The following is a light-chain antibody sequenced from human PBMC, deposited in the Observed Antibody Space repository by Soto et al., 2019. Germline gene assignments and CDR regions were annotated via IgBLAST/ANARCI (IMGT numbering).Light chain of an antibody. V-gene: IGKV1-5*01. CDR1: RSISNW. CDR2: DAS. Sequence: DIQMTHSPSTLSASVGDRVIITCRASRSISNWLAWYQQRPGIAPKLLIFDASILQSGVPSRFSGSGSGTEFTLSISRLQTDDFATYYCQQYGSFSPITFGGGTKVDIK. J-gene: IGKJ4*01. CDR3: QQYGSFSPIT.